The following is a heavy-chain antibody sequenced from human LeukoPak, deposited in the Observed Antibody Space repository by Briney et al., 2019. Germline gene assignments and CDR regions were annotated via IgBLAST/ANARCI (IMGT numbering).Heavy chain of an antibody. CDR2: IYYSGST. J-gene: IGHJ4*02. Sequence: SETLSLTCTVSGGSISSYYWSWIRQPPGKGLEWIGYIYYSGSTNYNPSLKSRVTISVATSKNQFSLKLSSVTAADTAVYYCAREAVTFGGVIAAFDYWGQGTLVTVSS. D-gene: IGHD3-16*02. CDR3: AREAVTFGGVIAAFDY. V-gene: IGHV4-59*01. CDR1: GGSISSYY.